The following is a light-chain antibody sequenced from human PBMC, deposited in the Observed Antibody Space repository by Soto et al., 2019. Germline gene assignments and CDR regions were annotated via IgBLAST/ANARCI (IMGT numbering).Light chain of an antibody. CDR1: SSNLGNNY. V-gene: IGLV1-47*02. J-gene: IGLJ2*01. CDR3: ALWDDSLNMV. CDR2: SNN. Sequence: QLVLTQPPSASGTPGQRVTISCSGSSSNLGNNYVYWYQHVPGTAPKLLIYSNNQRPSGVPDRFSASKSGSSASLAISGLRSEDEADYYCALWDDSLNMVFGGGTQLTVL.